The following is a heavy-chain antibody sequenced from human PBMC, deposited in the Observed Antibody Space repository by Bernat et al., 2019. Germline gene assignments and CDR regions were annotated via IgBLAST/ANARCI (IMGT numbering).Heavy chain of an antibody. CDR1: GFTFDDYA. CDR3: AKDKARATAIEFDY. CDR2: ISGDVGST. V-gene: IGHV3-43*02. J-gene: IGHJ4*02. D-gene: IGHD2-21*02. Sequence: EVQLVESGGGVVQPGGSLRLSCAASGFTFDDYAMHWVRQAPGKGLEWVSLISGDVGSTYYADSVKGRFTISRDNSKNSLYLQMNSLRTEDTALYYCAKDKARATAIEFDYWGQGTLVTVSS.